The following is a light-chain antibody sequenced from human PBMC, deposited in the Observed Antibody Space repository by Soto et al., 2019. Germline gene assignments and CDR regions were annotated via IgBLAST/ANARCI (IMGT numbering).Light chain of an antibody. CDR3: QKYRSWT. CDR1: QGISND. J-gene: IGKJ1*01. CDR2: AAS. V-gene: IGKV1-27*01. Sequence: DIQMTQSPPSLSASVGDRVTITCRASQGISNDLAWYQQKPGKVPKLLIYAASTLQLGVPSRFSGSGSGTDFTLTISSLQPEDVATYYCQKYRSWTFGQGTKVEIK.